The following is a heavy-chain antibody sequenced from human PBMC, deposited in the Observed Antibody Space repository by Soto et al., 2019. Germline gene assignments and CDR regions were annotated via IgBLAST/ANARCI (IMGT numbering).Heavy chain of an antibody. J-gene: IGHJ4*02. CDR1: GASIAGSSY. CDR3: ARGMTPPGAPAWYYFDS. D-gene: IGHD2-8*02. V-gene: IGHV4-4*07. Sequence: QVQLQESGPGLMKPSETLSLTCSVSGASIAGSSYWSWIRQPAGKGLEWIGRFSLSGTTTYSPPLRSRVTMSADVSKNQFSLRLTSVTAADTALYYCARGMTPPGAPAWYYFDSWGQGTLVTVSS. CDR2: FSLSGTT.